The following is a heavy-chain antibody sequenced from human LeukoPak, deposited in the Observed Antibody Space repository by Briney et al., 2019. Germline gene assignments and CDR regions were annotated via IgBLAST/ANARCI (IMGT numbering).Heavy chain of an antibody. CDR2: MNPNSGNT. CDR1: GYTFTSYD. Sequence: ASVKGSCKASGYTFTSYDINWVRQATGQGLEWMGWMNPNSGNTGYAQKFQGRVTITRNTSISTAYMELSSLRSEDTAVYYCARGIHYYYYYYMDVWGKGTTVTVSS. V-gene: IGHV1-8*03. CDR3: ARGIHYYYYYYMDV. J-gene: IGHJ6*03.